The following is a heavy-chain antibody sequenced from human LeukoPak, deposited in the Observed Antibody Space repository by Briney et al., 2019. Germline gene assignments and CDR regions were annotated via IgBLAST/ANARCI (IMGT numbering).Heavy chain of an antibody. CDR3: AKDSITMVRGAKITHFDY. D-gene: IGHD3-10*01. CDR1: GFTFSSYA. CDR2: ISGSGGST. Sequence: GGSLRLSCAASGFTFSSYAMSWVRQAPGKGLEWVSAISGSGGSTYYADSVKGRFTISRDNSKNTLYLQMNSLRAEDTAVYYCAKDSITMVRGAKITHFDYWGQGTLVTVSS. V-gene: IGHV3-23*01. J-gene: IGHJ4*02.